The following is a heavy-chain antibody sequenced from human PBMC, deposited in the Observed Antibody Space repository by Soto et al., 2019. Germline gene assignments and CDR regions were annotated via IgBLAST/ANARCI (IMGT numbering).Heavy chain of an antibody. Sequence: SETLSLTCTVSGGSISSYYWSWIRQPPGKGLEWIGYIYYSGSTNYNPSLKSRVTISVDTSKNQFSLKLSSVTAADTAVYYCARAGGRYSGSSDRVGGMDVWGQGTTVTVSS. D-gene: IGHD6-6*01. J-gene: IGHJ6*02. CDR3: ARAGGRYSGSSDRVGGMDV. CDR1: GGSISSYY. V-gene: IGHV4-59*01. CDR2: IYYSGST.